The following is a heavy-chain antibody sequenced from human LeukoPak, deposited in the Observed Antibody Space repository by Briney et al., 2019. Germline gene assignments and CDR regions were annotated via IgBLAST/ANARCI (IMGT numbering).Heavy chain of an antibody. D-gene: IGHD6-6*01. CDR3: ASSSYSSSSS. CDR2: INEDGSKK. V-gene: IGHV3-7*01. Sequence: PGGSLRLSCAASGFTFTNYWMIWVRQAPGKGLEWVANINEDGSKKYYVGSVEGRFTISRDNAKNSVFLQMNSQRAEDTAMYYCASSSYSSSSSWGQGTLVTVSS. J-gene: IGHJ5*02. CDR1: GFTFTNYW.